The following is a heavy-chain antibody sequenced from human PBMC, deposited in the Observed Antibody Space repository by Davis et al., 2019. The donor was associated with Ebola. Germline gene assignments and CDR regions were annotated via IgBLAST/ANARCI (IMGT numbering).Heavy chain of an antibody. CDR1: GFTFSSYA. CDR3: ARGHNRPLLLWFGELSY. V-gene: IGHV3-30-3*01. Sequence: PGGSLRLSCAASGFTFSSYAMHWVRQAPGKGLEWVAVISYDGSNKYYADSVKGRFTISRDNSKNTLYLQMNSLRAEDTAVYYCARGHNRPLLLWFGELSYWGQGTLVTVSS. D-gene: IGHD3-10*01. J-gene: IGHJ4*02. CDR2: ISYDGSNK.